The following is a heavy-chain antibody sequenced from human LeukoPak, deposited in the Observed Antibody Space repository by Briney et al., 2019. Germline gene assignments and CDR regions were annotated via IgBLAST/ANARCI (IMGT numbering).Heavy chain of an antibody. J-gene: IGHJ4*02. V-gene: IGHV3-30*02. D-gene: IGHD2-2*03. CDR2: IRFDGGNK. Sequence: GGSLRLSCAASGFTLNTYGMHWVRQAPGKGLEWVAFIRFDGGNKYYADSVKGRFTISRDNSKNTLYLQMKSLRPKDTAVYYCARGDGYCSSASCSGNWGQGTLVTVSS. CDR3: ARGDGYCSSASCSGN. CDR1: GFTLNTYG.